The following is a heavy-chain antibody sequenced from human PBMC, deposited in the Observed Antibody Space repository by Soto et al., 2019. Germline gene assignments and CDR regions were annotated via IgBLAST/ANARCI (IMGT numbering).Heavy chain of an antibody. CDR3: ARAFYGMDV. V-gene: IGHV2-70*04. CDR2: IDWEDTK. J-gene: IGHJ6*02. CDR1: GFSLSGSGMR. Sequence: SGPTLVNPTQTLTLTCTVSGFSLSGSGMRVTWIRQPPGKALEWLARIDWEDTKLYSTSLKARLTISKDTSKNQVVLTMTNVDPADTGTYYCARAFYGMDVWGQGTTVTVS.